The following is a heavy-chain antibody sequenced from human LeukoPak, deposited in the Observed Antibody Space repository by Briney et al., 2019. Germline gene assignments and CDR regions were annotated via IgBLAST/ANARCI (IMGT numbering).Heavy chain of an antibody. J-gene: IGHJ4*02. CDR2: ISYDGSNK. V-gene: IGHV3-30-3*01. D-gene: IGHD3-22*01. CDR3: ARGGYYAGYQFDY. CDR1: GFTFSSYA. Sequence: GRSLRLSCAASGFTFSSYAMHWVRQAPGKGLEWVAVISYDGSNKYYADSVKGRFTISRDNSKNTLYLQMNSLRAEDTAVYYCARGGYYAGYQFDYWGQGTLVTVSS.